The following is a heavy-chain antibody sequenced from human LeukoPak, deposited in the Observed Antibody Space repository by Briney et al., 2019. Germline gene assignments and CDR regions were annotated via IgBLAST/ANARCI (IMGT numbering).Heavy chain of an antibody. V-gene: IGHV4-59*01. CDR1: GGSISSYC. CDR3: ARVNTMVRGVLYYFDY. Sequence: SETPSLTCTVSGGSISSYCWSWIRQPPGKGLEWIGYIYYSGSTNYNPSLKSRVTISVDTSKNQFSLKLSSVTAADTAVYYCARVNTMVRGVLYYFDYWGQGTLVTVSS. D-gene: IGHD3-10*01. J-gene: IGHJ4*02. CDR2: IYYSGST.